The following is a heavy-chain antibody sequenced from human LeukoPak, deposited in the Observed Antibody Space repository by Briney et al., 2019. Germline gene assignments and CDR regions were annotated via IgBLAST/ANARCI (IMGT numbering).Heavy chain of an antibody. CDR2: IWYDGSKK. V-gene: IGHV3-33*01. CDR3: ARESSLTGAYFDW. J-gene: IGHJ4*02. CDR1: GFTFNTNG. Sequence: QSGGSLRLSCAASGFTFNTNGMHWVRQAPGKGLEWVAVIWYDGSKKYYGDSVKGRFTISRDNSKNTLYLQMNSLRDEDTAVYYCARESSLTGAYFDWWGQGTLVTVSS. D-gene: IGHD3-10*01.